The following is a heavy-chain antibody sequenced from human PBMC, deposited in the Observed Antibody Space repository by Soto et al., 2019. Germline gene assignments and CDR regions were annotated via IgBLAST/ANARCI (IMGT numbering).Heavy chain of an antibody. CDR2: INHSGST. D-gene: IGHD2-8*02. J-gene: IGHJ4*02. CDR3: ARDKITGLFDY. Sequence: QVQLQQWGAGLLKPSETLSLTCAVYGGSFSGYYWTWIRQPPGTGLEWIGEINHSGSTNYNPSLTSQVTISVDTSKNQFSLKLTSVTAADTAVYDCARDKITGLFDYWGQGTLVTVSS. CDR1: GGSFSGYY. V-gene: IGHV4-34*01.